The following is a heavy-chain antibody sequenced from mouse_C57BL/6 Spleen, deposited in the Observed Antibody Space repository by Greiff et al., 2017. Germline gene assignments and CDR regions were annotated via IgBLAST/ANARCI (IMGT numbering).Heavy chain of an antibody. Sequence: VQLQQSGPELVKPGASVKISCKASGYTFTDYYMNWVKQSHGKSLEWIGDINPNNGGTSYNQKFKGKATLTVDKSSSTAYMELRSLTSEDSAVYYCARAAYGSPSYYFDYWGQGTTLTVSS. V-gene: IGHV1-26*01. D-gene: IGHD1-1*01. CDR2: INPNNGGT. CDR1: GYTFTDYY. J-gene: IGHJ2*01. CDR3: ARAAYGSPSYYFDY.